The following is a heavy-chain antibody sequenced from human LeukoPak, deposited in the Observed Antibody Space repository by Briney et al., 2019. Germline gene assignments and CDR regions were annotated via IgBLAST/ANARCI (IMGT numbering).Heavy chain of an antibody. CDR3: ARDGTAPGLYFDL. J-gene: IGHJ4*01. Sequence: GGSLRLSCAVSGFTFSDYWMNWVRQAPGKGLEWVASIRQDGSEKTHLDSVKGRFTISRDNTKNSLFLQMNSLRAEDTAVYYCARDGTAPGLYFDLWGQGTLITVSS. D-gene: IGHD1/OR15-1a*01. CDR2: IRQDGSEK. V-gene: IGHV3-7*01. CDR1: GFTFSDYW.